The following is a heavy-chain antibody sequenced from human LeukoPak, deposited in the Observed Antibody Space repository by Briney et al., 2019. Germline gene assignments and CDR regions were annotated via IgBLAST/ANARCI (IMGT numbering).Heavy chain of an antibody. V-gene: IGHV1-2*06. J-gene: IGHJ4*02. Sequence: ASVKVSCKASGYTFTGYYMHWVRQAPGQGLEWMGRINPSSGGTNYAQKFQGRVTMTRDTSISTAYMELSRLGSDDTAVYYCASTAPLYDYVWGTYGGLDYWGQGTLVTVSS. CDR3: ASTAPLYDYVWGTYGGLDY. CDR1: GYTFTGYY. CDR2: INPSSGGT. D-gene: IGHD3-16*01.